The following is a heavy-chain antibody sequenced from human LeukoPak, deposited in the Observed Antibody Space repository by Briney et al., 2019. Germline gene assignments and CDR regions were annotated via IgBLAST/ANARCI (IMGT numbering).Heavy chain of an antibody. Sequence: GGSLRLSCAASGFTVSSNYMSWVRQAPGKGLEWVSVIYSGGSTYYADSVKGRFTISRDNSKNTLYLQMNSLRAEDTAVYYCARDGRRFGELGDAFDIWGQGTMVTVSS. CDR3: ARDGRRFGELGDAFDI. J-gene: IGHJ3*02. CDR1: GFTVSSNY. CDR2: IYSGGST. D-gene: IGHD3-10*01. V-gene: IGHV3-53*01.